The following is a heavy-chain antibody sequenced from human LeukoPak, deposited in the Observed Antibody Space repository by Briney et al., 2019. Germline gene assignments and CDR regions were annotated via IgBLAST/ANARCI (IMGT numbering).Heavy chain of an antibody. CDR2: IKQDGSEK. Sequence: GGSLRLSCAASGFTFSSYWMNWVRQAPGKGLEWVANIKQDGSEKYYVDSLKGRFTISRDNAKNSLYLQMNSLRAEDTAVYYCAKLSGSGWDIDYWGQGTLVTVSS. CDR1: GFTFSSYW. V-gene: IGHV3-7*01. D-gene: IGHD6-19*01. J-gene: IGHJ4*02. CDR3: AKLSGSGWDIDY.